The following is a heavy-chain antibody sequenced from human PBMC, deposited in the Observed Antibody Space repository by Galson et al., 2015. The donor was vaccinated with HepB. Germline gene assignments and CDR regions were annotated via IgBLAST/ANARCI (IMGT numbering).Heavy chain of an antibody. CDR1: GFTFRSYG. V-gene: IGHV3-33*08. CDR3: ARDQSSGYDFGMDV. Sequence: SLRLSCAASGFTFRSYGMHWVRQAPGKGLEWVAVIWYDGSNKYYADSVKDRFTISRDNSKNTLYLQMNSLRAEDTAVYYCARDQSSGYDFGMDVWGHGTTVTVSS. CDR2: IWYDGSNK. J-gene: IGHJ6*02. D-gene: IGHD5-12*01.